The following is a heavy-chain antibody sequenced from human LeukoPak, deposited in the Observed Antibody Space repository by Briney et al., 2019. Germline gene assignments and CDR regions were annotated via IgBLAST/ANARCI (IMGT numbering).Heavy chain of an antibody. D-gene: IGHD3-22*01. CDR1: GFTFSSYD. J-gene: IGHJ4*02. Sequence: PGGSLRLSCAASGFTFSSYDMSWVRQAPGKGLEWVSAISGSGGSTYYADSVKGRFTISRDNSKNTLYLQMNSLRAEDTAVYYCAKEVLDSSGYYPGGYFDYWGQGTLVTVSS. CDR3: AKEVLDSSGYYPGGYFDY. V-gene: IGHV3-23*01. CDR2: ISGSGGST.